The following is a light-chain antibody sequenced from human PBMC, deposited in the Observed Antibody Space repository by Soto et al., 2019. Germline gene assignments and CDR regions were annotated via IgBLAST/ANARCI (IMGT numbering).Light chain of an antibody. Sequence: ELVLTQSPGTLSLSPGERATLSCRPTQRVSNNYLAWYQQKPGQAPRLLIYGASNRATGIPDRFSGSGSGTDFTLTISRLEPEDFAVYYCQQYGSSGTFGQGTKVDIK. J-gene: IGKJ1*01. CDR1: QRVSNNY. V-gene: IGKV3-20*01. CDR3: QQYGSSGT. CDR2: GAS.